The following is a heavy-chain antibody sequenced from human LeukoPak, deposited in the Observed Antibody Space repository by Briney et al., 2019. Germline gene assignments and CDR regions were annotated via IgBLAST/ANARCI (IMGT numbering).Heavy chain of an antibody. D-gene: IGHD5-12*01. CDR3: ARGQLRDYYYYYMDV. Sequence: ASVKVSCKASGYTFTNYGISWVRQAPGQGLEWMGIINPSGGSTSYAQKFQGRVTMTRDMSTSTVYMELSSLRSEDTAVYYCARGQLRDYYYYYMDVWGKGTTVTVSS. V-gene: IGHV1-46*01. CDR2: INPSGGST. J-gene: IGHJ6*03. CDR1: GYTFTNYG.